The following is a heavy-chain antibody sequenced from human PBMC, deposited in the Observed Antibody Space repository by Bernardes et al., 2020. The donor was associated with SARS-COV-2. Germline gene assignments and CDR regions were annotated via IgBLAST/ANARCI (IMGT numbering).Heavy chain of an antibody. CDR1: GYTFTTYG. Sequence: ASVKVSCKASGYTFTTYGISWVRQAPGQGLEWMGWISAYNGNTNYAEKLQGRVTMTTDTSTSTAYMELRSLRSDDTAVYYCARDRAGYGGNPDAFDIWGQGTMVTVSS. CDR3: ARDRAGYGGNPDAFDI. D-gene: IGHD4-17*01. CDR2: ISAYNGNT. J-gene: IGHJ3*02. V-gene: IGHV1-18*01.